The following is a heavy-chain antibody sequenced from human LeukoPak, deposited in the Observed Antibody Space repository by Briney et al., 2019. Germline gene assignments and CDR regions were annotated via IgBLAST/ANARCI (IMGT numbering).Heavy chain of an antibody. CDR1: GFTFSSYA. CDR3: ARNLGEGYPRSTFTLGY. CDR2: ISGSGGST. V-gene: IGHV3-23*01. D-gene: IGHD3-16*01. Sequence: GGSLRLSCAASGFTFSSYAMSWVRQAPGKGLEWVSAISGSGGSTYYADSVKGRFTISRDNSKNTLYLQMNSLRAEDTAVYYCARNLGEGYPRSTFTLGYWGQGTLVTVSS. J-gene: IGHJ4*02.